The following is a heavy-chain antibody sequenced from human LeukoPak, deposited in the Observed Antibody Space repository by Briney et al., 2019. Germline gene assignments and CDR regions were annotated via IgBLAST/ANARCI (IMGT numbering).Heavy chain of an antibody. D-gene: IGHD3-16*02. CDR1: GGSLTSNY. V-gene: IGHV4-59*01. CDR3: ARVTYYDYIWGSYRATDAFDI. CDR2: IYYSVST. Sequence: PSETRSLTCTVSGGSLTSNYWGWIRQPPGEGRGWIGYIYYSVSTNYNPSLKSRVTISVATSTTQFSLKLSAVTPATTACYYFARVTYYDYIWGSYRATDAFDIWGQGTMVTVSS. J-gene: IGHJ3*02.